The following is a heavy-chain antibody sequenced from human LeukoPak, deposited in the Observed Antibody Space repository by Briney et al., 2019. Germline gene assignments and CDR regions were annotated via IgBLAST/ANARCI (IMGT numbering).Heavy chain of an antibody. J-gene: IGHJ6*03. D-gene: IGHD1-26*01. CDR2: ISSSSSTI. CDR3: ARDPYSGNYGGYYYYYMDV. V-gene: IGHV3-48*01. Sequence: GGSLRLSCAASGFTFSSYSMNWVRQAPGKGLESVSYISSSSSTIYYADSVKGRFTISRDNAKNSLYLQMNSLRPEDTAVYYCARDPYSGNYGGYYYYYMDVWGKGTTVTISS. CDR1: GFTFSSYS.